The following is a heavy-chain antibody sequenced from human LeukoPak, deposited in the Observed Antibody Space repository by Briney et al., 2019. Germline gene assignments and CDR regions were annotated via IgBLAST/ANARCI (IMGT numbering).Heavy chain of an antibody. CDR1: GFTFSRYW. CDR2: IKQDESEK. D-gene: IGHD4-17*01. J-gene: IGHJ4*02. Sequence: GGSLRLSCAASGFTFSRYWMNWVRQAPGKGLEWVAKIKQDESEKYYVDSVKGRFTISRDNAKNSLYLQMNSLRAEDTAVHYCARDGSRGGDNDNWGQGTLVTVSS. CDR3: ARDGSRGGDNDN. V-gene: IGHV3-7*03.